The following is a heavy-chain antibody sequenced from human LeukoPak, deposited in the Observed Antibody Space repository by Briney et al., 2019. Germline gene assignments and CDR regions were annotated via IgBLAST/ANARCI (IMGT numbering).Heavy chain of an antibody. CDR3: ARGPTYYDILTGYEFDP. CDR2: ISAYNGNT. J-gene: IGHJ5*02. D-gene: IGHD3-9*01. CDR1: GYTFTSYG. Sequence: ASVKVSCKASGYTFTSYGISWVRQAPGQGLEWMGCISAYNGNTNYAQKLQGRVTMTTDTSTSTAYMELRSLRSDDTAVYYCARGPTYYDILTGYEFDPWGQGTLVTVSS. V-gene: IGHV1-18*01.